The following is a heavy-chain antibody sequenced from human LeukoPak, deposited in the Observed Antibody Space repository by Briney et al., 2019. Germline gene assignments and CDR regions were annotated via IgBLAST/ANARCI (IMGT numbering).Heavy chain of an antibody. V-gene: IGHV3-9*01. D-gene: IGHD1-26*01. CDR3: AKASGGSYAFDI. CDR1: GFTFDDYA. CDR2: ISWNSGSI. Sequence: GGSLRLSCAASGFTFDDYAMHWVRQAPGKGLERVSGISWNSGSIGYADSVKGRFTISRDNAKNSLYLQMNSLRAEDTALYYCAKASGGSYAFDIWGQGTMVTVSS. J-gene: IGHJ3*02.